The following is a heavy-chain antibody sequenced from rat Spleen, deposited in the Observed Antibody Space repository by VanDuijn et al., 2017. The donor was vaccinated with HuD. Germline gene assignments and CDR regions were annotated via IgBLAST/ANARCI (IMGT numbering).Heavy chain of an antibody. Sequence: EVQLVETGGGLVQPGRSLKLSCVASGFTFSNSYMAWVRQAPTKGLEWVASIRIGGYNTYYGDSVKGRFSISRDDAKSTLYLQMNNLRSEDTAMYYCARLRWDVMDAWGQGASVTVSS. CDR1: GFTFSNSY. D-gene: IGHD1-5*01. CDR3: ARLRWDVMDA. V-gene: IGHV5-25*01. J-gene: IGHJ4*01. CDR2: IRIGGYNT.